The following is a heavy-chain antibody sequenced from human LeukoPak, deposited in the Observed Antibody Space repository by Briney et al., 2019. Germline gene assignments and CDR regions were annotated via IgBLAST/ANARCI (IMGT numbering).Heavy chain of an antibody. Sequence: QAGGSLRLSCAASGFTFSTYEMHWVRQAPGKGLEWVSYVSSGDSIIYYADSVKGRFTISRDNAKNPLYLQMNSLRAEDTAVYYCARDYGGSSPFDYWGQGTLVTVSS. V-gene: IGHV3-48*03. J-gene: IGHJ4*02. CDR1: GFTFSTYE. D-gene: IGHD4-23*01. CDR2: VSSGDSII. CDR3: ARDYGGSSPFDY.